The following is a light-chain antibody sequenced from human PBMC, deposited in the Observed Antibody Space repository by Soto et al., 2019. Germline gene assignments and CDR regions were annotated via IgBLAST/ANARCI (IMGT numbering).Light chain of an antibody. CDR3: SSYGGRG. CDR1: SSYAL. V-gene: IGLV2-23*01. J-gene: IGLJ2*01. CDR2: DNT. Sequence: QSALTHPASVSGSPGQSITISCTVTSSYALVSWFQYHPGKAPKLVMYDNTKRPSGVSERLSGSRSDTTASLIITGLQTADEADYYCSSYGGRGFGGGTKVTVL.